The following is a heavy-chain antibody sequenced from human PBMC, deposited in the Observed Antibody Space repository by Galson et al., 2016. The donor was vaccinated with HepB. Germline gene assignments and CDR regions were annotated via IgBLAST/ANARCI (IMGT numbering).Heavy chain of an antibody. CDR1: GFTFSTYS. CDR3: AGDRNSGSFYALVQH. CDR2: ISYDGTSK. V-gene: IGHV3-30*03. Sequence: SLRLSCAASGFTFSTYSMNWVRQAPGKGLEWVSVISYDGTSKYYADSVKGRFTISRDDSKNTLYLQMNSLRAEDTAVYYCAGDRNSGSFYALVQHCGKGTLVTVAS. J-gene: IGHJ1*01. D-gene: IGHD1-26*01.